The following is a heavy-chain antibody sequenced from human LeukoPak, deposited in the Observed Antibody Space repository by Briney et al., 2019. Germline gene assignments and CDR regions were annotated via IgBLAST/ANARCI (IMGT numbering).Heavy chain of an antibody. CDR1: GGTFSSYA. J-gene: IGHJ4*02. CDR2: IIPILGIA. D-gene: IGHD3-10*01. CDR3: ARVRYYGSGSYYISDY. V-gene: IGHV1-69*04. Sequence: SVKVSCKASGGTFSSYAISWVRQAPGQGLEWMGRIIPILGIANYAQKFQGRVTITADKSTSTAYMELSSLRSEDTAVYYCARVRYYGSGSYYISDYWGQGTLVTVSS.